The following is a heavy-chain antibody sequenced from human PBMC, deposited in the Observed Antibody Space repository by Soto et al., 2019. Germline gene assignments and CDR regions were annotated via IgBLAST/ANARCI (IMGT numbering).Heavy chain of an antibody. D-gene: IGHD3-16*01. CDR1: GGSVSSPTYY. J-gene: IGHJ5*02. Sequence: QVQLQESGPGLVKPSETLSLTCTVSGGSVSSPTYYWSWIRQPPGKGLEWIGYLYYSGSTNYNPSHKSRVPISLATAKNQFSQKLSYVTAANPAINYREGGRGHVHNGLEPWGQGTRVSVSS. CDR3: EGGRGHVHNGLEP. CDR2: LYYSGST. V-gene: IGHV4-61*01.